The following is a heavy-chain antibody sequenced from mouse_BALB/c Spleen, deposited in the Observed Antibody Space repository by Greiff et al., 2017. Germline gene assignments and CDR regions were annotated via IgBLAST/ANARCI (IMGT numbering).Heavy chain of an antibody. CDR1: GYTFTSYY. CDR3: TRDTGSAMDY. J-gene: IGHJ4*01. CDR2: INPSNGGT. V-gene: IGHV1S81*02. D-gene: IGHD1-1*02. Sequence: VQLQQPGAELVKPGASVKLSCKASGYTFTSYYMYWVKQRPGQGLEWIGGINPSNGGTNFNEKFKSKATLTVDKSSSTAYMQLSSLTSEDSAVYYCTRDTGSAMDYWGQGTSVTVSS.